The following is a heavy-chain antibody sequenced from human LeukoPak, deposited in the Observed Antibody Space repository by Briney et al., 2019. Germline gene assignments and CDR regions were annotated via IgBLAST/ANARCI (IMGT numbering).Heavy chain of an antibody. D-gene: IGHD1-26*01. CDR2: INHSGST. CDR3: ARDATRDNWFDP. V-gene: IGHV4-39*07. J-gene: IGHJ5*02. CDR1: GVSISGSSYY. Sequence: SETLSLTCTVSGVSISGSSYYWGWIRQPPGKGLEWIGEINHSGSTNYNPSLKSRVTISVDTSKNQFSLKLSSVTAADTAVYYCARDATRDNWFDPWGQGTLVTVSS.